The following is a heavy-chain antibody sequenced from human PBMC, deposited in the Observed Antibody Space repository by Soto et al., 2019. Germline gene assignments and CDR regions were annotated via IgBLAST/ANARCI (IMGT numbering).Heavy chain of an antibody. D-gene: IGHD1-26*01. Sequence: SETLSLTCAVSGGSFTVYYWTWIRQAPGEGLEWIGEINHSGSTNYNSSLKSRVTISADTSQKQYSLKMSSATEADTSGYYCASRSWDHGMDVWGQGTTVTVSS. V-gene: IGHV4-34*01. J-gene: IGHJ6*02. CDR2: INHSGST. CDR3: ASRSWDHGMDV. CDR1: GGSFTVYY.